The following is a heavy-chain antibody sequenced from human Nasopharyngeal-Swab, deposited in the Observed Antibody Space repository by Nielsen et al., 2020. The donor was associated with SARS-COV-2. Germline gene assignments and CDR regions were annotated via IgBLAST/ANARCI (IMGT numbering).Heavy chain of an antibody. V-gene: IGHV3-21*01. J-gene: IGHJ4*02. CDR1: GFTFSSYS. CDR2: ISSSSSYI. D-gene: IGHD6-19*01. Sequence: GGSLRLSCAASGFTFSSYSMNWVRHAPGKGMEWVSSISSSSSYIYYADSVKGRFTISRDNAKNSLYLQMNSLRAEDTAVYYCARDPLAVAGIGEVVDYWGQGTLVTVSS. CDR3: ARDPLAVAGIGEVVDY.